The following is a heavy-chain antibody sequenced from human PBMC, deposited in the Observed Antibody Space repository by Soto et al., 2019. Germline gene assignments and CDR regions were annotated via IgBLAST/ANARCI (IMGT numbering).Heavy chain of an antibody. Sequence: PSETLSLTCIVSGDSITNTTYYWDWIRQPPGKGLEWLGSVYKSGSTYYNPSLKSRVTVSVDTAKNQLSLELDSVTAADTAVYYCASQRDGYSIDYWGQGSLVTVSS. CDR3: ASQRDGYSIDY. CDR2: VYKSGST. J-gene: IGHJ4*02. CDR1: GDSITNTTYY. V-gene: IGHV4-39*01. D-gene: IGHD4-4*01.